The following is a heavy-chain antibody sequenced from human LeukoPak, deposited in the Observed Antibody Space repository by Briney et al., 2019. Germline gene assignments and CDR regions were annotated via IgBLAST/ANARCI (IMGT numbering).Heavy chain of an antibody. CDR3: ARDHSSGRYFDF. J-gene: IGHJ4*02. V-gene: IGHV3-21*01. Sequence: PGGSLRLSCAASGFTFSSYEMNWVRQAPGKGLEWVSSISGSSTYIDYADSVKGRFTISRDNAKNALYLQMDSPRAEDTAVYYCARDHSSGRYFDFWGQGTLVTVSS. CDR1: GFTFSSYE. D-gene: IGHD3-22*01. CDR2: ISGSSTYI.